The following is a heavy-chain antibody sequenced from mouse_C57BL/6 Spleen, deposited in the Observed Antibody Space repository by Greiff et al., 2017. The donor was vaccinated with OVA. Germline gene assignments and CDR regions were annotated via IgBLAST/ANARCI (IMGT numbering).Heavy chain of an antibody. J-gene: IGHJ2*01. CDR2: ISDGGSYT. Sequence: EVKLVESGGGLVKPGGSLKLSCAASGFTFSSYAMSWVRQTPDKRLEWVATISDGGSYTYYPDNVKGRFTIARDTAKNNLYLQMSHLKSEDTAMYYCARGDGYYDYFDYWGQGTTLTVSS. CDR3: ARGDGYYDYFDY. V-gene: IGHV5-4*03. CDR1: GFTFSSYA. D-gene: IGHD2-3*01.